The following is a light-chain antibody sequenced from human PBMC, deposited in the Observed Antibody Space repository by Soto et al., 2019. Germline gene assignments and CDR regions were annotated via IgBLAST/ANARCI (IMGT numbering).Light chain of an antibody. Sequence: AIRMTQSPSSFSASTGDRVTITCRASQGISSYLDWYHQKPGKAPKLLIYAASTMQSEVPSRFIGSGSETDFTITIVCLQSEVFATYCSQHNYIYPVTFGPVTKVDIK. CDR1: QGISSY. CDR3: QHNYIYPVT. J-gene: IGKJ3*01. V-gene: IGKV1-8*01. CDR2: AAS.